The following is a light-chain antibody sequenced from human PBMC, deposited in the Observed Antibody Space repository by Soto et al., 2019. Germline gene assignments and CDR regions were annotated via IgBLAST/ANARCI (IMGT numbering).Light chain of an antibody. CDR3: SSFTSSTSYV. Sequence: SLLTQPASVSGSPGQSNPISRTGNRSGVGSYNSVSWYQQYPGKAPKLMIHDVNNRPSGISDRFSGSKSGNTASLTISGLQAEDEADYYCSSFTSSTSYVFVTGTKVTVL. CDR2: DVN. J-gene: IGLJ1*01. V-gene: IGLV2-14*03. CDR1: RSGVGSYNS.